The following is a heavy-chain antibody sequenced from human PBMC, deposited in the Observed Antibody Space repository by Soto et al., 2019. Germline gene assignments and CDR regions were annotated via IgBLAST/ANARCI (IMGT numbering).Heavy chain of an antibody. CDR2: ISGGGGAT. V-gene: IGHV3-23*01. D-gene: IGHD1-26*01. Sequence: EVQLLESGGGLVQPGGSLRLSCAASGFTFSRNAMSWVRQAPGKGLEWVSGISGGGGATYYADSVKGRFTISRDNSKNTMYLQMNSLSAEDKAICYCAKAVPYGSGSFYFDYWGQGTLVTVSS. CDR3: AKAVPYGSGSFYFDY. J-gene: IGHJ4*02. CDR1: GFTFSRNA.